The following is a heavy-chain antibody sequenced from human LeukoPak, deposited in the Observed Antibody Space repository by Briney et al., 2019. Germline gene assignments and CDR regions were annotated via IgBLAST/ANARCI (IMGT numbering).Heavy chain of an antibody. CDR2: ISSSGSTI. CDR3: ASFPGENNYYYGMDV. CDR1: GFTFSSYE. Sequence: GGSLRLSCAASGFTFSSYEMNWVRQAPGKGLEWVSYISSSGSTIYYADSVKGRFTISRDNAKNSLYLQMNSLRAKVNAGYYCASFPGENNYYYGMDVWGQGTTVTASS. J-gene: IGHJ6*02. V-gene: IGHV3-48*03. D-gene: IGHD3-10*01.